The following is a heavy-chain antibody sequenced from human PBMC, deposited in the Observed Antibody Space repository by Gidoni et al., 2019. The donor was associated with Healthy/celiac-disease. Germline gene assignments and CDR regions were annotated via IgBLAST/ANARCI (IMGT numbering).Heavy chain of an antibody. V-gene: IGHV3-30-3*01. CDR3: ARDYYGEGYYFDY. CDR2: ISYDGSNK. CDR1: GFTFSSYA. Sequence: QVQLVASGGGVVQPGRSLRLSCAASGFTFSSYAMHWVRQAPGKGLEWVAVISYDGSNKYYADSVKGRFTISRDNSKNTLYLQMNSLRAEDTAVYYCARDYYGEGYYFDYWGQGTLVTVSS. D-gene: IGHD4-17*01. J-gene: IGHJ4*02.